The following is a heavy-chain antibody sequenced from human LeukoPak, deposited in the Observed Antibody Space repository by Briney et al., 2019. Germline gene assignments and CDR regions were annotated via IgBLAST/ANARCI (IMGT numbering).Heavy chain of an antibody. CDR1: AYTFTSYG. V-gene: IGHV1-18*01. Sequence: ASGTLSFNASAYTFTSYGISRMRHGPGQGLGWMGWISAYNGNTNYAQKLQGRVTMTTDTSTSTAYMELRSLRSDDTAVYYCARAVGTYTYYYYYYMDVWGKGTTVTVSS. J-gene: IGHJ6*03. D-gene: IGHD2-21*02. CDR2: ISAYNGNT. CDR3: ARAVGTYTYYYYYYMDV.